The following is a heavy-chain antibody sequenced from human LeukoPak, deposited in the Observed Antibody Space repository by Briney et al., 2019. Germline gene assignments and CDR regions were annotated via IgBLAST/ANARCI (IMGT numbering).Heavy chain of an antibody. CDR2: IYYSGST. D-gene: IGHD6-13*01. J-gene: IGHJ5*02. CDR3: ARSSGYSSSGGLNWFDT. Sequence: SETLSLTCTVSGCSISSRSYYWGWIRQPPGKGLEWIGSIYYSGSTYYNPSLKSRVTISVDTSKNKFSLKLSSVTAADTAVYYCARSSGYSSSGGLNWFDTWGQGTLVTVSS. CDR1: GCSISSRSYY. V-gene: IGHV4-39*01.